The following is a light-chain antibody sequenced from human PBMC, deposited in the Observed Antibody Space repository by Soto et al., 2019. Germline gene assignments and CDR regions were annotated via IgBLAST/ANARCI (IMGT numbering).Light chain of an antibody. CDR2: GAS. CDR1: QDITNY. CDR3: QQYNTYST. J-gene: IGKJ5*01. Sequence: DIQMTQSPSSLSASVGDRVTITCQASQDITNYLNWYQQKPGKAPNLLIYGASNLETGVPSRFSGSGSGTEFTLTISSLQPDDFATYYCQQYNTYSTFGQGTRLEIK. V-gene: IGKV1-33*01.